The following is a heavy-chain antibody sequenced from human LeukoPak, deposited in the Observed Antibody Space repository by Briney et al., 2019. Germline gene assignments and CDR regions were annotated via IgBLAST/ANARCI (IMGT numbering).Heavy chain of an antibody. CDR3: ARVGQQLAINWFDP. V-gene: IGHV4-59*01. D-gene: IGHD6-13*01. J-gene: IGHJ5*02. CDR1: GDSITDDY. CDR2: IYYSGST. Sequence: SETLSLTCTVSGDSITDDYWSWIRQPPGKGLEWIGYIYYSGSTNYNPSLKSRVTISVDTSKNQFSLKLSSVTAADTAVYYCARVGQQLAINWFDPWGQGTLVTVSS.